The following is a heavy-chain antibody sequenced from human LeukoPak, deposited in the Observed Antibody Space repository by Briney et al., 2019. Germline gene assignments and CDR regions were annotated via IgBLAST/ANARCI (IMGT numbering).Heavy chain of an antibody. Sequence: GASVKVSCKASGYTFTGYYMHGVRQAPGQGLEWMGGINRNSGDTNYAQKLQGRVTMTRDTSISTAYMELSRLRSDDTAVYYCARKIVVVAGDWFDPWGQGTLVTVSS. CDR3: ARKIVVVAGDWFDP. J-gene: IGHJ5*02. CDR1: GYTFTGYY. D-gene: IGHD3-22*01. CDR2: INRNSGDT. V-gene: IGHV1-2*02.